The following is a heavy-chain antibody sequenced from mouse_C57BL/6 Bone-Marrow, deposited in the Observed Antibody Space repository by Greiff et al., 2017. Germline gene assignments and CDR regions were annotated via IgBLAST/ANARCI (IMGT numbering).Heavy chain of an antibody. J-gene: IGHJ3*01. CDR3: TTEGEIGGFAY. D-gene: IGHD2-14*01. Sequence: EVKLQESGAELVRPGASVKLSCTASGFNIKDDYMHWVKQRPEQGLEWIGWIDPENGDTEYASKFQGKATITADTSSNTAYLQLSSLTSEDTAVYYCTTEGEIGGFAYWGQGTLVTVSA. V-gene: IGHV14-4*01. CDR1: GFNIKDDY. CDR2: IDPENGDT.